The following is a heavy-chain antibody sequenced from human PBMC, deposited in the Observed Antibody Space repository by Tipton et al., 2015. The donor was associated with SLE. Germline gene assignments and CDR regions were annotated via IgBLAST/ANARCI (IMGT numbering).Heavy chain of an antibody. D-gene: IGHD6-13*01. V-gene: IGHV4-34*01. Sequence: TLSLTCAVYGGSFSGYYWSWIRQPPGKGLEWIGEINHSGSTNYNPSLKSRVTISVDTSKNQFSLTVNSVTAADTAVYYCARENVAADGALDVWGQGTMVTVSS. J-gene: IGHJ3*01. CDR3: ARENVAADGALDV. CDR2: INHSGST. CDR1: GGSFSGYY.